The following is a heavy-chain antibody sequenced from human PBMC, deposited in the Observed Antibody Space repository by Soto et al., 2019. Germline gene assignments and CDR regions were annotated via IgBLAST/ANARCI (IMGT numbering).Heavy chain of an antibody. CDR3: ARHSRGRSSSPGKTWFDY. J-gene: IGHJ4*02. Sequence: SETLSLTCTVSGGSISSYYWSWIRQPPGKGLEWIGYIYYSGSTNYNPSLKSRVTISVDTSKNQFSLKLSSVTAADTAVYYCARHSRGRSSSPGKTWFDYWGQGTLVTVSS. D-gene: IGHD6-6*01. V-gene: IGHV4-59*08. CDR1: GGSISSYY. CDR2: IYYSGST.